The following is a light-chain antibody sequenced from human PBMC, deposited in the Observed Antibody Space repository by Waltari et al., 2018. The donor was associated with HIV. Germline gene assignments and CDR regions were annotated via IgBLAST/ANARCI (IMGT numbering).Light chain of an antibody. V-gene: IGKV3-11*01. CDR2: DAS. J-gene: IGKJ4*01. CDR1: QSVSSY. CDR3: QQRNSSPGPLT. Sequence: EIVLTQSPATLSLSPGERATLSCRASQSVSSYLAWYQQKPGQAPRLLIYDASNRATGIPARFSGSGSGTDFTLTISSLAPEDFAVYYCQQRNSSPGPLTFGGGTKVEIK.